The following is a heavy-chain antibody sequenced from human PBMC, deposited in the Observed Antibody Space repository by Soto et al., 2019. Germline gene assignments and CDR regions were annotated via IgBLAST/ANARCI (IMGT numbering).Heavy chain of an antibody. D-gene: IGHD2-21*02. CDR1: GYSFTSYW. J-gene: IGHJ4*02. V-gene: IGHV5-51*01. CDR3: ARQGRYCGRDCWRDN. Sequence: PGESQKISCKGSGYSFTSYWIGWVSQMAGKGLEWTGTIHPGDSSTRYSPSFPGQVTIAADQSSSTSYRQRSSLKASDTAMYYCARQGRYCGRDCWRDNWGQGTLGSVSS. CDR2: IHPGDSST.